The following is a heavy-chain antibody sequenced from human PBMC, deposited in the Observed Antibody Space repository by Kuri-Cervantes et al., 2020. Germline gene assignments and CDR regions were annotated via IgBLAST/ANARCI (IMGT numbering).Heavy chain of an antibody. V-gene: IGHV1-58*01. J-gene: IGHJ6*02. CDR1: GITFTSSA. CDR2: IVVGSGNT. D-gene: IGHD5-18*01. CDR3: ARARGYSYGEWGYYYYGMDV. Sequence: SVKVSCKASGITFTSSAVQWVRQARGQRLEWIGWIVVGSGNTNYAQKFQERVTITRDMSTSTAYMELRSLRSDDTAVYYCARARGYSYGEWGYYYYGMDVWGQGTTVTVSS.